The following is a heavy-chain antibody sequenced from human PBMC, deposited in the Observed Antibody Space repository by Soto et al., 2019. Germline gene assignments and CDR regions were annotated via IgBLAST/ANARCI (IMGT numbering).Heavy chain of an antibody. CDR2: IRSKANSYAT. Sequence: GGSLRLSCAASGFTFSGSAMHWVRQASGKGLEWVGRIRSKANSYATAYAASVKGRFTISRDDSKNTAYLQMNSLKTEDTAVYYCTRPELWFGGNAFDIWGQGTMVTVSS. CDR1: GFTFSGSA. CDR3: TRPELWFGGNAFDI. D-gene: IGHD3-10*01. J-gene: IGHJ3*02. V-gene: IGHV3-73*01.